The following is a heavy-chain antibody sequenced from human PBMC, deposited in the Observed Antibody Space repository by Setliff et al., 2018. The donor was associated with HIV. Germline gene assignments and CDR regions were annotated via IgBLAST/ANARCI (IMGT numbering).Heavy chain of an antibody. V-gene: IGHV4-59*01. D-gene: IGHD2-15*01. Sequence: PSETLSLTCTVSGGSISSDYWSWIRQPPGKGLEWIGYIYYSGSTNYNPSLRSRVTRSVDTSKNQFSLKLSSVTAADTAVYYCATGWRVDAFDIWGQGTMVTVSS. CDR1: GGSISSDY. CDR3: ATGWRVDAFDI. J-gene: IGHJ3*02. CDR2: IYYSGST.